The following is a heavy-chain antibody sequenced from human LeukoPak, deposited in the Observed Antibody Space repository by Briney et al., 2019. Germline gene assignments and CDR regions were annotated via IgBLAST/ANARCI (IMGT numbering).Heavy chain of an antibody. CDR1: GYTFVSHG. J-gene: IGHJ4*02. Sequence: ASVKVSCKAAGYTFVSHGISWVRLAPGQGPEWMGWISAYNGDTKYAQKFQARVTMTTDTSTSTAYMELRSLRSDDTAVYYCARVPTVSGSSDYWGQGTLVTVSS. CDR3: ARVPTVSGSSDY. CDR2: ISAYNGDT. V-gene: IGHV1-18*01. D-gene: IGHD1-26*01.